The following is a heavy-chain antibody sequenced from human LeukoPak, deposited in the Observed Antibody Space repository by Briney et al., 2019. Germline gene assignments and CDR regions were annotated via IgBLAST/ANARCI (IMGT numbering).Heavy chain of an antibody. D-gene: IGHD3-10*02. Sequence: GGSLRLSCTTSGFTFADYAMHWVRQAPGKGLEWVAVISYDGSNKYYADSVKGRFTISRDNSKNTLYLQMNSLRAEDTAVYYCARGPLFGAQFDYWGQGTLVTVSS. CDR2: ISYDGSNK. V-gene: IGHV3-30-3*01. CDR1: GFTFADYA. CDR3: ARGPLFGAQFDY. J-gene: IGHJ4*02.